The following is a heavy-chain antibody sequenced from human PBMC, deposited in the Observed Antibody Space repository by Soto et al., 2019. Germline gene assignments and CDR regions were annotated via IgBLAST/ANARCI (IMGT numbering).Heavy chain of an antibody. V-gene: IGHV3-48*03. CDR3: ARDFPLVGPATPFDP. D-gene: IGHD2-8*02. CDR2: ISSSGSTI. Sequence: HPGGSLRLSCAASGFTFSSYEMNWVRQAPGKGLEWVSYISSSGSTIYYADSVKGRFTISRDNAKNSLYLQMNSLRAEDTAVYYCARDFPLVGPATPFDPWGQGTLVTVSS. J-gene: IGHJ5*02. CDR1: GFTFSSYE.